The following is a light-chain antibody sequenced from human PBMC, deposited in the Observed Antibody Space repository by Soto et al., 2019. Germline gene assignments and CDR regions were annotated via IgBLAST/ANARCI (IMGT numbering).Light chain of an antibody. CDR1: QSVSSY. Sequence: EIVLTQSPATLSLSPGETATLSCRASQSVSSYLALYQQKPGQTPRLLIYDASNRATGIPARFSGSGSGTDFTLTISRLEPEDFAVYYCQQRSTWSFGQGTRLDIK. V-gene: IGKV3-11*01. CDR3: QQRSTWS. CDR2: DAS. J-gene: IGKJ5*01.